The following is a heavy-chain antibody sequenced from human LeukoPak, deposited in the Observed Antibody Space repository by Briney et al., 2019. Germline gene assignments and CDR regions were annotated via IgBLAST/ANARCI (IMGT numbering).Heavy chain of an antibody. Sequence: PSGTLSLTCTVSGDSINSLDLWSWVRQPPGKGLEWIGEMYLSGTTHSNPSVKSRVTISIDKSKNQFSLKLSSVTAADTAVYYCARVVYDYVWGSYRYLDYWGQGTLVTVSS. CDR1: GDSINSLDL. V-gene: IGHV4-4*02. CDR3: ARVVYDYVWGSYRYLDY. CDR2: MYLSGTT. D-gene: IGHD3-16*02. J-gene: IGHJ4*02.